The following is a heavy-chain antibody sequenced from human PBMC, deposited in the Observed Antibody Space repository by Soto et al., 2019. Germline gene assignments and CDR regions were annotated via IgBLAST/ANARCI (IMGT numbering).Heavy chain of an antibody. J-gene: IGHJ5*02. D-gene: IGHD3-10*01. V-gene: IGHV1-69*13. CDR2: IIPIFGTA. CDR1: GGTFNNYV. Sequence: SVKVSCKASGGTFNNYVINWVRQAPGQGLEWMGGIIPIFGTANYAQKFQGRVTITADESTSTAYMELSSLRSEDTAVYYCARAGYYGSGSYDFNWFDPWRQGTLVTVSS. CDR3: ARAGYYGSGSYDFNWFDP.